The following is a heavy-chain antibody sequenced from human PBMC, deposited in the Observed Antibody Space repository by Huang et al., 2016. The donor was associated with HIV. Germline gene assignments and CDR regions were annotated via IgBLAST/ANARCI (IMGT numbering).Heavy chain of an antibody. V-gene: IGHV5-51*01. J-gene: IGHJ4*02. CDR1: GYGFSSYW. CDR2: IYPRDSET. D-gene: IGHD5-18*01. Sequence: EVLLVQSGAELKEPGESLKISCKASGYGFSSYWIGWVRQKPGKGLEWMWIIYPRDSETKYSPSFDGQGTISADKSTRTAYLQWESLKAPDTAIYFCARQVDGFRSHFDFWGQGTLVSVSS. CDR3: ARQVDGFRSHFDF.